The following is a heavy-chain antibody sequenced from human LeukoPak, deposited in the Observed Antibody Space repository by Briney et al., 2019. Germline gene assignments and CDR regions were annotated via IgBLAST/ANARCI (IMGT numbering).Heavy chain of an antibody. V-gene: IGHV3-53*04. CDR3: ARRYDSSGYYYH. J-gene: IGHJ5*02. Sequence: SGGSLRLSCAASGFTVSSNYMSWVRQAPGKGLEWVSVIYSGGSTYYSDFVKGRLTISRHKSKNTLYLQMNSLRAEDTAVYYCARRYDSSGYYYHWGQGTLVTVSS. CDR1: GFTVSSNY. D-gene: IGHD3-22*01. CDR2: IYSGGST.